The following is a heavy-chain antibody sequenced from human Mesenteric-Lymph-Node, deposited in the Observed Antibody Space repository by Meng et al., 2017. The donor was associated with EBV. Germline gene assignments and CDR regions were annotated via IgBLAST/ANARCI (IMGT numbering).Heavy chain of an antibody. Sequence: VQLEESGPGLGEPSGTPSLTFALSVDAISKSNWWSWVRQPPGKGLEWIGEIYYTGSTNYNPSLKSRVSMSVDKSKNEFSLEVNSVTAADTAVYYCASGGVRDPSPPYWGQGALVTVSS. J-gene: IGHJ1*01. CDR1: VDAISKSNW. CDR3: ASGGVRDPSPPY. CDR2: IYYTGST. D-gene: IGHD3-16*01. V-gene: IGHV4-4*02.